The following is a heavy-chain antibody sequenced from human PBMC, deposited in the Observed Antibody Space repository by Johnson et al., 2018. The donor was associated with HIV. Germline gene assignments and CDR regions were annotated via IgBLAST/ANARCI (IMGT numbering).Heavy chain of an antibody. V-gene: IGHV3-30*04. CDR3: ARDRGDYYSSSSGGLDAFDI. CDR1: GFTFSSYA. Sequence: QVQLVESGGGVVQPGRSLRLSCAASGFTFSSYAMHWVRQAPGKGLEWVAVISYDGSNKYYADSVKGRFTISRDNSKNTLYLQRNSLRAEDTAVYYCARDRGDYYSSSSGGLDAFDIWGQGTMVTVSS. D-gene: IGHD6-6*01. J-gene: IGHJ3*02. CDR2: ISYDGSNK.